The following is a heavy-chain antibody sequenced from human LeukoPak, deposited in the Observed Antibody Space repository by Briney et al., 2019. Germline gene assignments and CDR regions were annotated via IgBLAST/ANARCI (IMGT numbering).Heavy chain of an antibody. CDR1: GFTFSSYA. Sequence: QPGGSLRLSCAASGFTFSSYAMSWVRQAPGKGLEWVSAISGSGGSTYYADSVKGRFTISRDNSKNTLYLQMNSLRAEDTALYYCAKDNQYSSSWDIFDYWGQGTLVTVSS. J-gene: IGHJ4*02. D-gene: IGHD6-13*01. CDR3: AKDNQYSSSWDIFDY. CDR2: ISGSGGST. V-gene: IGHV3-23*01.